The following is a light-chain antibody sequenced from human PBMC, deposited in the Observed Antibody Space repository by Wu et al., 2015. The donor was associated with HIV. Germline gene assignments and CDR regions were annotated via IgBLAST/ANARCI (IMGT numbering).Light chain of an antibody. CDR3: QQSYTIPWT. Sequence: IQLTQSPSSLSASVGVRVTITCRASQTISNYLNWFQQKPGKAPNLLIFGASSLQSGVPSRFSGSRSGTDFTLTITSLQPEDSATYYCQQSYTIPWTFGQGTKVEIK. CDR2: GAS. V-gene: IGKV1-39*01. CDR1: QTISNY. J-gene: IGKJ1*01.